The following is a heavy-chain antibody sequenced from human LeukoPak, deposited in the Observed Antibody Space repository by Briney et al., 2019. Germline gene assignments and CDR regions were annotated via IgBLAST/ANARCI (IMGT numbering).Heavy chain of an antibody. CDR1: VFSLTTSGMC. J-gene: IGHJ4*02. V-gene: IGHV2-70*11. Sequence: SGPALVKPTQTLTLTCTFSVFSLTTSGMCVSWIRQPPGKALEWLARIDWDEDKYYSTSLKTRLAISKDTSKNQVVLTMTSMDRVDTATYFCARMGCGSYPNYFDYWGQGTLVTVSS. CDR3: ARMGCGSYPNYFDY. CDR2: IDWDEDK. D-gene: IGHD1-26*01.